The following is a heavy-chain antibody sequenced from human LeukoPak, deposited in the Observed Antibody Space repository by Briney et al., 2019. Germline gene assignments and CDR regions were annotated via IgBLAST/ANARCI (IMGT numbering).Heavy chain of an antibody. D-gene: IGHD6-13*01. CDR3: VKGRYSNSWYSSDY. CDR1: GFTFSSYA. V-gene: IGHV3-64D*09. CDR2: ISSSGGRT. Sequence: GGSLRLSCSASGFTFSSYAMHWVRQAPGEGLEYVSAISSSGGRTYYADSVRGRFTISRDNSKNTLYLQMGSLRAEDTAVYYCVKGRYSNSWYSSDYWGQGTLVTVSS. J-gene: IGHJ4*02.